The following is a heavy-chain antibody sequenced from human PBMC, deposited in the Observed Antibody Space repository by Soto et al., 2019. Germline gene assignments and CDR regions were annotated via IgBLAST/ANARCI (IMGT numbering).Heavy chain of an antibody. CDR3: ARETPVATTDAFDI. D-gene: IGHD5-12*01. Sequence: GGSLRLSCAASGFTFSSYWMSWVRQAPGKGLEWVANIKQDGSEKYYVDSVKGRFTISRGNAKNSLYLQMNSLRAEDTAVYYCARETPVATTDAFDIWGQGTMVTVSS. CDR1: GFTFSSYW. CDR2: IKQDGSEK. V-gene: IGHV3-7*03. J-gene: IGHJ3*02.